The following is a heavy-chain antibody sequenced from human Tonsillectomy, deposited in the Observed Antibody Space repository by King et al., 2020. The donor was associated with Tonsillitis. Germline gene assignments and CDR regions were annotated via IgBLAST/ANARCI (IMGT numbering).Heavy chain of an antibody. V-gene: IGHV1-2*02. Sequence: VQLVESGAEVKKPGASVKVSCKASGYTFTGYYMHWVRQAPGQGLEWMGWINPNSGGTNSAQKFQGRIIMTSDTSISTADMELSSLRSDDTAVYYCARGEVWVAVRSLPSDYWGQGTLVTVSS. CDR1: GYTFTGYY. CDR3: ARGEVWVAVRSLPSDY. J-gene: IGHJ4*02. CDR2: INPNSGGT. D-gene: IGHD6-6*01.